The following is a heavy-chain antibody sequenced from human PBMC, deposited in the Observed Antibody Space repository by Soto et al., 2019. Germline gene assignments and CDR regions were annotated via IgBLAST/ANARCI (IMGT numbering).Heavy chain of an antibody. CDR3: VKDRTPNWNYPGMDV. D-gene: IGHD1-7*01. J-gene: IGHJ6*02. Sequence: GGSLRLSCAVSGFSFSTYAMHWLRRPTGRGIEFVSVIAYHGSSSFYADSLKGRFTVSRDNSRNTLYLHMNDLRPEDSAMYYCVKDRTPNWNYPGMDVWGQGTTVTVSS. V-gene: IGHV3-64D*08. CDR1: GFSFSTYA. CDR2: IAYHGSSS.